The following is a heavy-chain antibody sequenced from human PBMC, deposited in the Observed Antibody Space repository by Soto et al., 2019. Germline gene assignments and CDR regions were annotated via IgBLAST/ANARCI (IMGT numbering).Heavy chain of an antibody. D-gene: IGHD3-10*01. CDR3: AVGSGSYLHYYGMDV. J-gene: IGHJ6*02. CDR2: IIPIFGTA. V-gene: IGHV1-69*13. Sequence: GASVKVSCKASGGTFSSYAISWVRQAPGQGLEWMGGIIPIFGTANYAQKFQGRVTITADGSTSTAYMELSSLRSGDTAAYYCAVGSGSYLHYYGMDVWGQGTTVTVSS. CDR1: GGTFSSYA.